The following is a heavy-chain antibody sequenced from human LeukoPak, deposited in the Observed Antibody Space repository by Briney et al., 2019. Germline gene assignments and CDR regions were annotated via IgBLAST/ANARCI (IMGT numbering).Heavy chain of an antibody. CDR2: ISSSSSFI. CDR3: ASTYYYDSSGYSPEY. CDR1: GFTFSSYS. D-gene: IGHD3-22*01. Sequence: GGSLRLSRAASGFTFSSYSMNWVRQAPGKGLEWVSSISSSSSFIYYADSLKGRYTISRDNAKNSLYLQMNSLRAEDTAVYYCASTYYYDSSGYSPEYWGQGTLVTVSS. J-gene: IGHJ4*02. V-gene: IGHV3-21*01.